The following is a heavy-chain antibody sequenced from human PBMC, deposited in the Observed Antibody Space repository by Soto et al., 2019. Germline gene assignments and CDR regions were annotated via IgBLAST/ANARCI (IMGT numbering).Heavy chain of an antibody. V-gene: IGHV1-69*13. CDR3: AMGGYSYGYIDY. D-gene: IGHD5-18*01. CDR1: GGTFSSYA. J-gene: IGHJ4*02. Sequence: GASVKVSCKASGGTFSSYAISWVRQAPGQGLEWMGGIIPIFGTANYAQKFQGRVTITADESTSTAYMELSSLRSEDTAVYYCAMGGYSYGYIDYWGQGTLVTVSS. CDR2: IIPIFGTA.